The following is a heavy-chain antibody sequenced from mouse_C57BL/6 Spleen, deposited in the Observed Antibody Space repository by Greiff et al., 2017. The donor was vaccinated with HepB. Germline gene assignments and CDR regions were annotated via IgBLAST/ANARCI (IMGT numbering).Heavy chain of an antibody. V-gene: IGHV1-82*01. CDR1: GYAFSSSW. CDR3: ARDHYYGSSYEDWFAY. Sequence: VQLQESGPELVKPGASVKISCKASGYAFSSSWMNWVKQRPGKGLEWIGRIYPGDGDTNYNGKFKGKATLTADKSSSTAYMQLSSLTSEDSAVYFCARDHYYGSSYEDWFAYWGQGTLVTVSA. D-gene: IGHD1-1*01. CDR2: IYPGDGDT. J-gene: IGHJ3*01.